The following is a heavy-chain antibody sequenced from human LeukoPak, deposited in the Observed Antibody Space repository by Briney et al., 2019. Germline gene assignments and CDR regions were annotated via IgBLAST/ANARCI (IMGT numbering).Heavy chain of an antibody. CDR1: GGSISSYY. J-gene: IGHJ4*02. Sequence: SETLSLTCTVSGGSISSYYWSWIRQPPGKGLEWIGYIYYSGSTNYNPSLKSRVTISVDTSKNQFSLKLSSVTAADTAVYCCAKSAAGMRGFDFWGQGTLVTVSS. D-gene: IGHD6-13*01. CDR2: IYYSGST. V-gene: IGHV4-59*01. CDR3: AKSAAGMRGFDF.